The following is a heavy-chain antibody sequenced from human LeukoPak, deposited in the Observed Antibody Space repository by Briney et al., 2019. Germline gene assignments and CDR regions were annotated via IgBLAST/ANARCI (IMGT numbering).Heavy chain of an antibody. CDR2: ISGSGATT. V-gene: IGHV3-23*01. CDR1: GFTFSSYA. D-gene: IGHD2-2*01. J-gene: IGHJ4*02. Sequence: PGGSLRLSCAASGFTFSSYAMSWVRQAPGKGLEWLSSISGSGATTYYADSVKGRFTISRDNSKSTLYLQMNSLRAEDTAFYYCAKDLGYCSSTTCYGFDYWGQGTLVTVSS. CDR3: AKDLGYCSSTTCYGFDY.